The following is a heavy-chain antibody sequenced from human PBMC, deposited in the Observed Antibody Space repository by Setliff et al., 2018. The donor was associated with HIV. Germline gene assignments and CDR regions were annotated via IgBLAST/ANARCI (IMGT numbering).Heavy chain of an antibody. D-gene: IGHD6-19*01. CDR3: ARGLIYSSGWYRNSDAFDI. CDR1: GYTFTSYA. J-gene: IGHJ3*02. V-gene: IGHV7-4-1*02. Sequence: GASVKVSCKASGYTFTSYAMNWVRQAPGQGLEWMGWINTNTGNPTYAQGFTGRFVFSLDTSVSTAYLQISSLKAGDTAVYYCARGLIYSSGWYRNSDAFDIWGQGTMVTVSS. CDR2: INTNTGNP.